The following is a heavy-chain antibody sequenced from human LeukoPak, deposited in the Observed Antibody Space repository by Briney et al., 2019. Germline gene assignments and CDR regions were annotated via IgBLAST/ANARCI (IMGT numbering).Heavy chain of an antibody. CDR2: IYYTGST. CDR3: ARHDILPGYYNNWIDP. D-gene: IGHD3-9*01. CDR1: GGSISSNF. J-gene: IGHJ5*02. Sequence: SETLSLTCTVSGGSISSNFWIWIRQPPGKGREWIGYIYYTGSTNYNPSLKSRVTISVDTSKTHFSMKLSSVTAADTAVYYCARHDILPGYYNNWIDPWGQGTLVTVSS. V-gene: IGHV4-59*08.